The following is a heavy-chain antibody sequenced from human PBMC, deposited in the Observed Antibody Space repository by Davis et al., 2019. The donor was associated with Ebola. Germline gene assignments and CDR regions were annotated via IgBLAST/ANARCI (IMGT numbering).Heavy chain of an antibody. V-gene: IGHV1-18*01. D-gene: IGHD3-10*01. Sequence: AASVKVSCKASGYTFTRYCITWVRQAPGQGLEWMGWISAYNGNIKYAQKFQGRVTMTTDTSTSTAYMELRNPRSEDTAVYYCARDTGMVTGYYEDVWGQGTTVTVSS. J-gene: IGHJ6*03. CDR2: ISAYNGNI. CDR3: ARDTGMVTGYYEDV. CDR1: GYTFTRYC.